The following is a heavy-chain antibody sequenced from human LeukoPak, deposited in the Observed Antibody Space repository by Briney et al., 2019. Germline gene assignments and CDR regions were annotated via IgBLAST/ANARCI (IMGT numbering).Heavy chain of an antibody. CDR2: ISSSSSTI. CDR3: ARDCRNSSYFDWFPEYYFDY. V-gene: IGHV3-48*01. Sequence: GGSLRLSCAASGFTFSSYAMSWVRQAPGKGLEWVSYISSSSSTIYYADSVKVRFTISRDNDKNSLYLQMNSLRAEDTAVYYCARDCRNSSYFDWFPEYYFDYWGQGTLVTVSS. CDR1: GFTFSSYA. D-gene: IGHD3-9*01. J-gene: IGHJ4*02.